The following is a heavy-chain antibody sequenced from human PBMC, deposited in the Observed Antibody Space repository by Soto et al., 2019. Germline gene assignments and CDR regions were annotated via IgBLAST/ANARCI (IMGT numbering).Heavy chain of an antibody. J-gene: IGHJ4*02. CDR2: INPNSGGT. Sequence: GASVKVSCKASGYTFTGYYMHWVRQAPGQGLEWMGWINPNSGGTNFAQKFQGWVTMTRDTSISTAYMELSRLRSDDTAVYYCARGLRLAYCGGDCYSFDYWGQGTLVTVSS. CDR1: GYTFTGYY. CDR3: ARGLRLAYCGGDCYSFDY. D-gene: IGHD2-21*02. V-gene: IGHV1-2*04.